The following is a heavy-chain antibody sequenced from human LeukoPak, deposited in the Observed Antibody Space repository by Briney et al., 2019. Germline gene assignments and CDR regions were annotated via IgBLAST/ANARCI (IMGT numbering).Heavy chain of an antibody. CDR2: IKPDGSES. Sequence: PGGSLRLSCAASGFTFSSYWMSWVRQAPGKELEWVAIIKPDGSESYRVDSVEGRFTVSRDNTKNSLYLQMNSLRAEDTAVYYCARGGYSGSYWGFDYWGQGTLVTVSS. J-gene: IGHJ4*02. V-gene: IGHV3-7*01. CDR1: GFTFSSYW. CDR3: ARGGYSGSYWGFDY. D-gene: IGHD1-26*01.